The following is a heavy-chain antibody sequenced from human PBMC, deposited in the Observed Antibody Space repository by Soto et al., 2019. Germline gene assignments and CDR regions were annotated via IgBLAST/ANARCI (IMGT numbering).Heavy chain of an antibody. CDR2: IRWNSGSI. V-gene: IGHV3-9*01. J-gene: IGHJ2*01. D-gene: IGHD2-2*01. CDR3: ANDQTAAYVWYFDL. CDR1: GFTFEDYA. Sequence: EVQLVESGGALVQPARSLRLSCAASGFTFEDYAMHWVRQAPGKGLEWVSGIRWNSGSIGYADLVKGRFTISRDNAKNSLYLQMNSLRAEDTALYYCANDQTAAYVWYFDLWGRGTLVTVSS.